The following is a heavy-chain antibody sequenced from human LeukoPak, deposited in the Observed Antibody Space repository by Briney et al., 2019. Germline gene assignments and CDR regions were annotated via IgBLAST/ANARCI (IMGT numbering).Heavy chain of an antibody. CDR2: ISGSGGST. D-gene: IGHD3-22*01. V-gene: IGHV3-23*01. J-gene: IGHJ4*02. CDR1: GFTFSYYA. CDR3: AKELDSSGYFDY. Sequence: GGSLRLSCAASGFTFSYYAMSWVRQAPGKGLEWVSAISGSGGSTYYAHSVKGRFTISRDNSKNTLYLQVNSLRADDTAVYYCAKELDSSGYFDYWGQGTRVTVSS.